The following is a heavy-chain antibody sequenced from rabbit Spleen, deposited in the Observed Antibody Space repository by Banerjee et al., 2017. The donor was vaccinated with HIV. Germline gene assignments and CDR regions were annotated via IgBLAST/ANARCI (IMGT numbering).Heavy chain of an antibody. V-gene: IGHV1S45*01. D-gene: IGHD8-1*01. CDR2: IYTGISTNT. CDR1: GFSLSYNNV. CDR3: ARDTGTSFSSYGMDL. J-gene: IGHJ6*01. Sequence: QQQLVESGGGLVKPGASLTLTCTASGFSLSYNNVMCWVRQAPGKGLEWIGCIYTGISTNTYYANWAKGRFTISKTSSTTVTLQMTSLTAADTATYFCARDTGTSFSSYGMDLWGQGTLVTVS.